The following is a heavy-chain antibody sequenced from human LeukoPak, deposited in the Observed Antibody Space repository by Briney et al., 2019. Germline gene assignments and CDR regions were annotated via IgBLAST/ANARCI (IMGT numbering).Heavy chain of an antibody. V-gene: IGHV1-2*02. CDR2: INPNSGGT. CDR3: ARGQHYYDSSGYYSDAFDI. D-gene: IGHD3-22*01. J-gene: IGHJ3*02. Sequence: ASVKVSCKASGYTFTGYYMHWVRQAPGQGLEWMGWINPNSGGTNYAQKFQGRVTMTRDTSISTAYMELSRLRSDDTAVYYCARGQHYYDSSGYYSDAFDIWGQGTMVTVSS. CDR1: GYTFTGYY.